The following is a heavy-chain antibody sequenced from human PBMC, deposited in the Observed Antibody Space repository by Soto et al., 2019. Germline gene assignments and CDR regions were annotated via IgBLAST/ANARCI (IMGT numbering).Heavy chain of an antibody. CDR1: GGSITSYY. D-gene: IGHD1-26*01. V-gene: IGHV4-59*01. Sequence: QVQLHESGPGLVRPSETLSLICTVSGGSITSYYWTWIRQPPGKGLEWIGYVPYGGATNYNPSLQSRVAMSMDTSKNQFSLKLSSVTAADTAIYYCARGVGATHFDYWGQGTPVTVSS. J-gene: IGHJ4*02. CDR3: ARGVGATHFDY. CDR2: VPYGGAT.